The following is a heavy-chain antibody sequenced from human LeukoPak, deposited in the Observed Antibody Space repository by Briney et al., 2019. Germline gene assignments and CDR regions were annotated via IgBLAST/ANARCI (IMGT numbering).Heavy chain of an antibody. CDR3: ARGDDFWSGPNFDY. CDR1: GFTFSSYS. D-gene: IGHD3-3*01. J-gene: IGHJ4*02. Sequence: GXXLRLSCAASGFTFSSYSMNWVRQAPGKGLEWVSSISSSSSYIYYADSVKGRFTISRDNAKNSLYLQMNSLRAEDTAVYYCARGDDFWSGPNFDYWGQGTLVTVSS. V-gene: IGHV3-21*01. CDR2: ISSSSSYI.